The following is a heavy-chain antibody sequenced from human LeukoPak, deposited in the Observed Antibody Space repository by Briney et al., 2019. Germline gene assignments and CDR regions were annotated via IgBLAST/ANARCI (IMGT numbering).Heavy chain of an antibody. Sequence: GGSLRLSCAASGFSFSTFGMHWVRQTPGKGLEWVAFIRSDGNNKYYADSVKGRFTISRDTSKNTLYLQMNSLTPEDTAVYYCAKDLGIAAALPYDYFDYWGQGTLVTVSS. D-gene: IGHD6-13*01. J-gene: IGHJ4*02. CDR1: GFSFSTFG. CDR2: IRSDGNNK. V-gene: IGHV3-30*02. CDR3: AKDLGIAAALPYDYFDY.